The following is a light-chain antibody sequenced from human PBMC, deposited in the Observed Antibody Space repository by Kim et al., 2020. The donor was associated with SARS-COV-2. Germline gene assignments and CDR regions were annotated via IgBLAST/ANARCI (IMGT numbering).Light chain of an antibody. CDR1: SSDVGGYNY. CDR3: SSYTSSSTYV. V-gene: IGLV2-14*01. CDR2: DVS. Sequence: HSALTQPASVSGSPGQSITISFTGTSSDVGGYNYVSWYQQHPGKAPKLMIYDVSKRPSGVSNRFSGSKSGNTASLTISGLQAEDEADYYCSSYTSSSTYVFGTGTKVTVL. J-gene: IGLJ1*01.